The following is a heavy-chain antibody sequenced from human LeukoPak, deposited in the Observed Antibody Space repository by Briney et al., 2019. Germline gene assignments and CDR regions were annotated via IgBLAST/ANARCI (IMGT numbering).Heavy chain of an antibody. J-gene: IGHJ4*02. CDR2: LYSGGKT. Sequence: PGGSLRLSCAASGFTVSSNYMSWVRQAPGEGLEWVSILYSGGKTYYADSVKGRFTISRDNSKNTLYLQMNSLRAEDTAVYYCASLIATPAGWGQGTLVTVSS. D-gene: IGHD6-19*01. V-gene: IGHV3-53*05. CDR1: GFTVSSNY. CDR3: ASLIATPAG.